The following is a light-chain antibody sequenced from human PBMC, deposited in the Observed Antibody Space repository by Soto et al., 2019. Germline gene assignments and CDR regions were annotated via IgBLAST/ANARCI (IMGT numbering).Light chain of an antibody. CDR2: GAS. V-gene: IGKV3-15*01. CDR1: QRVSSN. CDR3: QQYYDWPIT. Sequence: EVVMTQSASTLSVSPGDRATLSCRASQRVSSNLAWYQQKPGQAPRLLIYGASTRAAGFPARFSGSGYGTEFTLTISSLQSEDFAVYYCQQYYDWPITFGQGTRLEIK. J-gene: IGKJ5*01.